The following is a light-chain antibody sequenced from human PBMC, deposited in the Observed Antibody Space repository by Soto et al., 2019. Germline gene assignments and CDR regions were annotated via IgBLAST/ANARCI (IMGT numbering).Light chain of an antibody. V-gene: IGKV1-39*01. CDR2: GTS. CDR1: QSISTY. Sequence: EIRLTQSPPSLSAAGGDRVTITCRASQSISTYLNWFQKKPGKGPKLLIYGTSTLVSGVPSRFSGSGSGTDFTLTISSLQPEDSATYYCQQAYSNIGTFGGGTKVEI. CDR3: QQAYSNIGT. J-gene: IGKJ4*01.